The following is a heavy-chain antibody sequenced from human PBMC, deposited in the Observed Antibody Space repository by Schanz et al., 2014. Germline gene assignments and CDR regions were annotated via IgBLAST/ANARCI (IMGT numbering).Heavy chain of an antibody. V-gene: IGHV4-59*01. CDR1: GGSISNYY. J-gene: IGHJ4*02. D-gene: IGHD3-10*01. CDR3: ASTHWFGSGTTIVDY. CDR2: VYYSGST. Sequence: QVQLQESGPGLVRPSETLSLTCTVSGGSISNYYWSWIRQPPGKGLEWIGYVYYSGSTNYYPSLKSRVTISVDTSKNQFSLKLNSVTPADTAVYYCASTHWFGSGTTIVDYGGQGTLVTVSS.